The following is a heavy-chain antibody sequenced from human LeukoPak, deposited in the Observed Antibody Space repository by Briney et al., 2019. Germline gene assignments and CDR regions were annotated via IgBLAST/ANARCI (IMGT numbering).Heavy chain of an antibody. CDR3: AGAMVRGAKYFDY. CDR1: GGTFSSYA. D-gene: IGHD3-10*01. Sequence: ASVKVSCKASGGTFSSYAISWVRQAPGQGLEWMGRIIPIFGTANYAQKFQGRVTITTDESTSTAYMELSSLRSEDTAVYYCAGAMVRGAKYFDYWGQGTLVTVSS. CDR2: IIPIFGTA. J-gene: IGHJ4*02. V-gene: IGHV1-69*05.